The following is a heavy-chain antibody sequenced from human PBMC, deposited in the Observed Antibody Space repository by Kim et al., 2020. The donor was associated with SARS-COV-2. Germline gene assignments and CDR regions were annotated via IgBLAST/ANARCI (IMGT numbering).Heavy chain of an antibody. CDR2: IYHSGST. J-gene: IGHJ4*02. CDR1: GYSISSGYY. Sequence: SETLSLTCTVSGYSISSGYYWGWIRQPPGKGLEWIGSIYHSGSTYYNPSLKSRVTISVDTSKNQLSLKLSSVTAADTAVYYCAGRSDYYITGYDYCGQGT. CDR3: AGRSDYYITGYDY. V-gene: IGHV4-38-2*02. D-gene: IGHD1-20*01.